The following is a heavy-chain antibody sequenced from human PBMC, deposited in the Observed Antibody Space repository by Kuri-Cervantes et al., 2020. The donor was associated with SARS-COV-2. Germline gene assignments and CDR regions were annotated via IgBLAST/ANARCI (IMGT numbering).Heavy chain of an antibody. V-gene: IGHV1-2*02. J-gene: IGHJ4*02. CDR2: IDPKSGGT. CDR1: GYIFTDYY. CDR3: ARDLVDTAMAVFDY. Sequence: ASVKVSCKTSGYIFTDYYMHWVRQAPGQGPEWMGWIDPKSGGTNYAQKFQGRVTMTRDTSISTAYMELSRLRSDDTAVYYCARDLVDTAMAVFDYWGQGTLVTVSS. D-gene: IGHD5-18*01.